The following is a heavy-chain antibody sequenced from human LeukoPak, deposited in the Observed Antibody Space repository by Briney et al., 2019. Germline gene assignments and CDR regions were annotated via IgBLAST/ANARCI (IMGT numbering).Heavy chain of an antibody. CDR1: GYTFTDYY. Sequence: VKVSCKASGYTFTDYYMHWVRQAPGQGFEWMGWINPNDGYTNYAQKFQGRVTMTRDTSISTAHMEVSRLRSDDTAVYYCARANFLYCSSSTCLFDYWGQGTLVTVSS. CDR2: INPNDGYT. J-gene: IGHJ4*02. V-gene: IGHV1-2*02. D-gene: IGHD2-2*01. CDR3: ARANFLYCSSSTCLFDY.